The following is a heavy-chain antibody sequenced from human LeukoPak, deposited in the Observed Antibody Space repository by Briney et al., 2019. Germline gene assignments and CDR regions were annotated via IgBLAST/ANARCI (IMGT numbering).Heavy chain of an antibody. V-gene: IGHV6-1*01. CDR2: TYYRSKWFY. CDR3: AREPPNDQSFDL. Sequence: SQTVSLTCAISGHSVSNNGAAWNWISQSPSRGFEWLGRTYYRSKWFYEYAVSVKSRTTINPDKSKNQCSLNLKPVTPEDTAMYYCAREPPNDQSFDLWGQGTLVSVSS. J-gene: IGHJ5*02. D-gene: IGHD1-1*01. CDR1: GHSVSNNGAA.